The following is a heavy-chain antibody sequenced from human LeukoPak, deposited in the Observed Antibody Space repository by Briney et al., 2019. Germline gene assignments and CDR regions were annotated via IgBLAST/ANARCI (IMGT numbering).Heavy chain of an antibody. V-gene: IGHV4-4*02. CDR2: IYHSGST. D-gene: IGHD3-10*01. J-gene: IGHJ6*03. CDR1: GGSISSSNW. CDR3: AKAGYGSGDYYYYYMDV. Sequence: SGTLSLTCAVSGGSISSSNWWSWVRQPPGQGLEWIGEIYHSGSTNYNPSLKSRVTISVDKSKNQFSLKLSSVTAADTAVYYCAKAGYGSGDYYYYYMDVWGKGTTVTISS.